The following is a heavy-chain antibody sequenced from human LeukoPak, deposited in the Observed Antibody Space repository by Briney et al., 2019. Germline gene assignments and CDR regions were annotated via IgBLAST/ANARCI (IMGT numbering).Heavy chain of an antibody. CDR3: AKAYYGDFEGYFDY. J-gene: IGHJ4*02. V-gene: IGHV3-23*01. CDR2: ISGSGGST. CDR1: GFTFSSYG. Sequence: GGTLRLSCAASGFTFSSYGMSWVRQAPGKGLEWVSAISGSGGSTYYADSVKGRFTISRDNSKNTLYLQMNSLRAEDTAVYYCAKAYYGDFEGYFDYWGQGTLVTVSS. D-gene: IGHD4-17*01.